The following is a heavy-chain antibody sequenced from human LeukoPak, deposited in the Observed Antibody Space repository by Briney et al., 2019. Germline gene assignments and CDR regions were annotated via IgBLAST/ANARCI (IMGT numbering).Heavy chain of an antibody. CDR3: AREIVGTTLYAFDF. CDR1: GYSISTGYY. CDR2: FYHGGST. D-gene: IGHD1-26*01. V-gene: IGHV4-38-2*02. Sequence: SETLSLTCTVSGYSISTGYYWDWIRQPPGKGLEWIGTFYHGGSTYYNPSLKSRVTISVDTSKSQFSLQLTSLTAADTAVYYCAREIVGTTLYAFDFWGQGTMVAVSS. J-gene: IGHJ3*01.